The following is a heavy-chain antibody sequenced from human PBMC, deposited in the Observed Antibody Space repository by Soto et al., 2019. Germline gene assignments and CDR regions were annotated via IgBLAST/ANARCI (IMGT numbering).Heavy chain of an antibody. CDR2: IYHSGST. Sequence: PSETLSLTCAVSGGSISSSNWWGWVRQPPGKGLEWIGEIYHSGSTNYNPSLKSRVTISVDKSKNQFSLKLSSVTAADTAVYYCARVSNPLAAAGDFDYWGQGTLVTVSS. J-gene: IGHJ4*02. V-gene: IGHV4-4*02. CDR3: ARVSNPLAAAGDFDY. CDR1: GGSISSSNW. D-gene: IGHD6-13*01.